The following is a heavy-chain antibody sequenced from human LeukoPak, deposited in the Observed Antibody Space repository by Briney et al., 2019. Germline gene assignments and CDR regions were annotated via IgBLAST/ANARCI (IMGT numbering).Heavy chain of an antibody. J-gene: IGHJ4*02. CDR2: INHSGST. Sequence: SETLSLTCTVSGGSISSSSYYWSWIRRPPGKGLEWIGEINHSGSTNYNPSLKSRVTISVDTSKNQFSLKLSSVTAADTAVYYCARGRGYCTNGVCYRFIAVAGYYFDYWGQGTLVTVSS. CDR3: ARGRGYCTNGVCYRFIAVAGYYFDY. D-gene: IGHD2-8*01. CDR1: GGSISSSSYY. V-gene: IGHV4-39*07.